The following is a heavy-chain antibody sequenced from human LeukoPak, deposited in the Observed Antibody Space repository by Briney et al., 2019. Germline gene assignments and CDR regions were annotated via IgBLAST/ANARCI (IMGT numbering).Heavy chain of an antibody. D-gene: IGHD6-13*01. CDR3: ASIFSSSSKGDDY. CDR1: GGSISSSSYY. V-gene: IGHV4-39*01. CDR2: IYYSGST. J-gene: IGHJ4*02. Sequence: PSETLSLTCTVSGGSISSSSYYWGWIRQPPGKGLEWIGSIYYSGSTYYNPSLKSRVTISVDTSKNQFSLKLSSVTAADTAVYYCASIFSSSSKGDDYWGQGTLVTVSS.